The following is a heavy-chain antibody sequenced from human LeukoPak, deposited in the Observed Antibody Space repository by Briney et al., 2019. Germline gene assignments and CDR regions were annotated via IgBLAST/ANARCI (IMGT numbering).Heavy chain of an antibody. Sequence: ASVKVSCKASGYTFTSYDINWVRQATGQGLEWMGWMNPNSGNTGYAQKFRGRVTMTRNTSISTAYMELSSLRSEDTAVYYCARLPPRYSSSLIPWFDPWGQGTLVTVSS. CDR1: GYTFTSYD. V-gene: IGHV1-8*01. J-gene: IGHJ5*02. CDR3: ARLPPRYSSSLIPWFDP. CDR2: MNPNSGNT. D-gene: IGHD6-13*01.